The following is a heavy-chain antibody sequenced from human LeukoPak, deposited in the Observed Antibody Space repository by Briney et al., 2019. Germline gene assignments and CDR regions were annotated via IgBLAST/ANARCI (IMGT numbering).Heavy chain of an antibody. V-gene: IGHV1-2*02. CDR1: GYTFTDYY. Sequence: ASVKVSCKASGYTFTDYYMHWVRQAPGQGLEWMGWINPNTGGTHYAQKIQDRVSMTRDTSITTVYMKLSSLRSDDTAVYYCARVKAWELSFDYWGQGTLVTVSS. CDR2: INPNTGGT. J-gene: IGHJ4*02. D-gene: IGHD1-26*01. CDR3: ARVKAWELSFDY.